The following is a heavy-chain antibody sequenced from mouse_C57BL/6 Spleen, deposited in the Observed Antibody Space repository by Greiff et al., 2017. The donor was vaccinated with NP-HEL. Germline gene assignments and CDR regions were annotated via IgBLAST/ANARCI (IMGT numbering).Heavy chain of an antibody. J-gene: IGHJ4*01. D-gene: IGHD1-1*01. CDR2: IYPGSGST. Sequence: QVQLQQPGAELVKPGASVKMSCKASGYTFTSYWITWVKQRPGQGLEWIGDIYPGSGSTNYNEKFKSKATLSVDTSSSTAYMQLSSLKSEDSAVYYCARVCVLRSGLAMDYWGQGTSVTVSS. V-gene: IGHV1-55*01. CDR1: GYTFTSYW. CDR3: ARVCVLRSGLAMDY.